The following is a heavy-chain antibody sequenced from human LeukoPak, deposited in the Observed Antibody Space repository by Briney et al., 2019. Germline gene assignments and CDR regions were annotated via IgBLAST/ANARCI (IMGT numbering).Heavy chain of an antibody. CDR1: GGTFSSYA. Sequence: SVKVSCKASGGTFSSYAISWVRQAPGQGLEWMGGIIPIFGTANHAQKFQGRVTITADESTSTVYVELSSLRSEDTAVYYCARGIGYYDFWSGYYFDYWGQGTLVTVSS. J-gene: IGHJ4*02. D-gene: IGHD3-3*01. CDR3: ARGIGYYDFWSGYYFDY. CDR2: IIPIFGTA. V-gene: IGHV1-69*13.